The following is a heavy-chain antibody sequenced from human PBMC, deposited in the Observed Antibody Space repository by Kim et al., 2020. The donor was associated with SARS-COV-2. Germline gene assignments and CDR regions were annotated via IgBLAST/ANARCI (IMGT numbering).Heavy chain of an antibody. CDR1: GGSISSSSYY. D-gene: IGHD5-12*01. J-gene: IGHJ2*01. CDR2: IYYSGST. Sequence: SETLSLTCTVSGGSISSSSYYWGWIRQPPGKGLEWIGSIYYSGSTYYNPSLKSRVTISVDTSKNQFSLKLNSVTAADTAVYYCARATRRNYWYFDLWGRGTLVTVSS. CDR3: ARATRRNYWYFDL. V-gene: IGHV4-39*01.